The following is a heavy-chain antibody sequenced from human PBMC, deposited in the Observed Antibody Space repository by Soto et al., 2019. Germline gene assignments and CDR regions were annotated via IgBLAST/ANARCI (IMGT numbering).Heavy chain of an antibody. CDR2: IYSGGNT. CDR3: AREVRVRGFAFDI. Sequence: GGSLRLSCAVSGFPVSSNDMNWVRQAPGKGLEWVSFIYSGGNTYYADSVKGRFTISRDNSKNMLYLQMNSLRVEDTAVYYCAREVRVRGFAFDIWGQGTMVTVSS. J-gene: IGHJ3*02. CDR1: GFPVSSND. D-gene: IGHD3-3*01. V-gene: IGHV3-66*01.